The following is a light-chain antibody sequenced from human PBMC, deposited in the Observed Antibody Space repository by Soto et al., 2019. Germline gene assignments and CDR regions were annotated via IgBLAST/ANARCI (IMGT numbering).Light chain of an antibody. CDR2: EVS. V-gene: IGLV2-8*01. CDR1: SSDVGGYNY. J-gene: IGLJ3*02. Sequence: QSALTQPPSASGSPGQSVTISCTGTSSDVGGYNYVSWYQQHPGKAPKLMIYEVSKRPSGVPDRFSGSKSGNTASLTVSGLQREDEADYYCSSYAGSNNLGVFGGGTKLTVL. CDR3: SSYAGSNNLGV.